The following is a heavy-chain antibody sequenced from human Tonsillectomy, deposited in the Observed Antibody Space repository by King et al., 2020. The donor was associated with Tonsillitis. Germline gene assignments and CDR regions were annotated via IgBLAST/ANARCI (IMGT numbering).Heavy chain of an antibody. D-gene: IGHD2-15*01. V-gene: IGHV3-20*04. J-gene: IGHJ3*02. CDR3: VRWNLLLDAFDI. Sequence: DVQLVESGGGVVRPGGSLRLSCAASGFTFGDYAMSWVRQAPGKGLEWISGIDWNGGITGYADSLKGRLTISRDNAKNSLYLQMNSLRAEDTALYYCVRWNLLLDAFDIWGQGTMVTVSS. CDR2: IDWNGGIT. CDR1: GFTFGDYA.